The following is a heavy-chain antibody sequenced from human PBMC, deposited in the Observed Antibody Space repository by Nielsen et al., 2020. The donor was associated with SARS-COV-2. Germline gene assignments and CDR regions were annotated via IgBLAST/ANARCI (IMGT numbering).Heavy chain of an antibody. CDR3: AREWIQLRGPLDY. CDR2: IWYDGSNK. CDR1: GFTFSSYG. J-gene: IGHJ4*02. D-gene: IGHD5-18*01. Sequence: GSLRLSCAASGFTFSSYGMHWVRQAPGKGLEWVAVIWYDGSNKYYADSVKGRFTISRDNSKNTLYLQMNSLRAEDTAVYYCAREWIQLRGPLDYWGQGTLVTVSS. V-gene: IGHV3-33*01.